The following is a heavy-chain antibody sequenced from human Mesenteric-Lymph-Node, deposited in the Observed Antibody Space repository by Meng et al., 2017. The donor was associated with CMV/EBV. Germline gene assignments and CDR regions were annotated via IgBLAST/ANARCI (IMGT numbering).Heavy chain of an antibody. CDR1: GFTFDDYA. Sequence: SLKISCAASGFTFDDYAMHWVRQAPGEGLEWVSRINWNRGSIAFADSVRGRFTISRDNAKNSLYLQMDTLRAEETALHNCAKDRQLTIFGVVIISPRLSDRVPPTSETYHYYYNMDVWGQGTTVTVSS. J-gene: IGHJ6*02. CDR2: INWNRGSI. D-gene: IGHD3-3*01. CDR3: AKDRQLTIFGVVIISPRLSDRVPPTSETYHYYYNMDV. V-gene: IGHV3-9*01.